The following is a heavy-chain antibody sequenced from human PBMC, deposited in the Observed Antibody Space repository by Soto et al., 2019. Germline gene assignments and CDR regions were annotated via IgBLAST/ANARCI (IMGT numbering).Heavy chain of an antibody. V-gene: IGHV1-46*01. CDR1: GYTFTSYY. D-gene: IGHD3-22*01. J-gene: IGHJ4*02. CDR2: INPSGGST. Sequence: GASVKVSCKASGYTFTSYYMHWVRQAPGQGLEWMGIINPSGGSTSYAQKFQGRVTMTRDTSTSTVYMELSSLRSEDTAVYYCARDWRRDYDSSGYYFQLSYWGQGTLVTVSS. CDR3: ARDWRRDYDSSGYYFQLSY.